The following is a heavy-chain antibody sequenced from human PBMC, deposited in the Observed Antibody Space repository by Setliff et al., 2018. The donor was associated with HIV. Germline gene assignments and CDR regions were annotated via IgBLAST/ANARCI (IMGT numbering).Heavy chain of an antibody. D-gene: IGHD3-10*01. CDR3: ARDRALRFSKSPSFNYFDV. V-gene: IGHV4-38-2*02. CDR1: GYSITNGNY. J-gene: IGHJ4*02. Sequence: SETLSLTCLVFGYSITNGNYWAWIRQSPGKGLEWIGSIYSTGHTYYNPFHKSRLTMSVDTAKNRFSLKLISVTAADASVYYCARDRALRFSKSPSFNYFDVWGQGALVTVSS. CDR2: IYSTGHT.